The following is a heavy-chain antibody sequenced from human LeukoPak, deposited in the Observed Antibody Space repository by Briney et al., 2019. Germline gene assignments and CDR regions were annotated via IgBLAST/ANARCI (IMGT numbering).Heavy chain of an antibody. V-gene: IGHV3-66*01. CDR3: VRSVFS. Sequence: GGSLRLSCAASGFTFTDYSMSWIRQTPGKGLEWVSLIYADGRTFYADSVKGRFTISRDNSRNKMDLQMDSLRAEDTAVYFCVRSVFSWGQGTRVTVSS. D-gene: IGHD2-8*01. CDR1: GFTFTDYS. CDR2: IYADGRT. J-gene: IGHJ5*02.